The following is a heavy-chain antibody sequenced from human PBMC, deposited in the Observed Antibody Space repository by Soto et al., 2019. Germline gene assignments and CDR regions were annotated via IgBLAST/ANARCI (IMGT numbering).Heavy chain of an antibody. D-gene: IGHD1-26*01. CDR2: IVVGSGRT. CDR3: AGLGSKADDI. CDR1: LFTFTSSA. V-gene: IGHV1-58*01. J-gene: IGHJ4*02. Sequence: SVXVSFKSSLFTFTSSAVQWFRQARGQRLEWIGWIVVGSGRTNFAQKFHERVMITRDVSTSTVYMVLSSLRSEDTAVYYCAGLGSKADDIWGQGNLVT.